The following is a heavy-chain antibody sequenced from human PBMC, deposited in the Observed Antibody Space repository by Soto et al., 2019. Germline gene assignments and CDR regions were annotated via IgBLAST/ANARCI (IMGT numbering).Heavy chain of an antibody. D-gene: IGHD6-19*01. V-gene: IGHV3-30-3*01. CDR3: ARDPYSSGWYDY. CDR2: ISHDGSNK. CDR1: GFTFSSYA. Sequence: PGGSLRLSCAASGFTFSSYAMHWVRQAPGKGLEWVAVISHDGSNKYYADSVKGRFTISRDNSKNTLYLQMNSLRAEDTAVYYCARDPYSSGWYDYWGQGTLVTVPQ. J-gene: IGHJ4*02.